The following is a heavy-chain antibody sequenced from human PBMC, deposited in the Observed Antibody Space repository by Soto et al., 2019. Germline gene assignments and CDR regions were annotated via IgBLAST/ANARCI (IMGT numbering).Heavy chain of an antibody. J-gene: IGHJ4*02. CDR3: GKDANSFDWLVY. Sequence: EVQLLESGGGLVQPGGSLRLSCAASGFTFSNFAMSWVRQAPGKGLEWVSTISGSGDRTYYADSVKGRFTISRDNSKNTLYLQVNSLRAEDTAVYYCGKDANSFDWLVYWGQGTLVTVSS. CDR1: GFTFSNFA. D-gene: IGHD3-9*01. V-gene: IGHV3-23*01. CDR2: ISGSGDRT.